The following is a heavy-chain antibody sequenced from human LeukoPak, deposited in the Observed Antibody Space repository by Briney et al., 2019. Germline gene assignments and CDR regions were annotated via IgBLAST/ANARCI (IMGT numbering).Heavy chain of an antibody. D-gene: IGHD2-2*01. Sequence: PGGSLRLSCAASGFTFSSYGMHWVRQAPGKGLEWVAVISYYGSTKYYADSVRGRFTISRDNSKNTLYLQMNSLRAEDTAVYYCARDPYCSRTSCSHYWGQGTLVTVSS. CDR2: ISYYGSTK. CDR1: GFTFSSYG. CDR3: ARDPYCSRTSCSHY. V-gene: IGHV3-30*03. J-gene: IGHJ4*02.